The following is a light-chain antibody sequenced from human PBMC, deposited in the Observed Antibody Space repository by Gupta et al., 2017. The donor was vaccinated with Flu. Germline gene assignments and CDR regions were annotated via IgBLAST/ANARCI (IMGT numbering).Light chain of an antibody. CDR2: GAS. V-gene: IGKV3-15*01. J-gene: IGKJ1*01. CDR1: QSVSSN. CDR3: QQYNNWPPWT. Sequence: EIVMTQSPATLSVSPGERATLSCRASQSVSSNLAWYQQKPGQAPRLLICGASTRVTGIPARFSGSGYGTEFTITISSRQSEDFAVYYCQQYNNWPPWTFGQGTKVEIK.